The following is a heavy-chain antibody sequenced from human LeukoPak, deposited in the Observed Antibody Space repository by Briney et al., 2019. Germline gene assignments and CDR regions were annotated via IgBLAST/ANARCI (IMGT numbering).Heavy chain of an antibody. V-gene: IGHV3-30-3*01. D-gene: IGHD6-6*01. J-gene: IGHJ4*02. CDR2: ISYDGSNK. Sequence: LPGRSLRLSCAASGFTFSSYAMPWVRQAPGKGLEWVAVISYDGSNKYYADSVKGRFTISRDNSKNTVYLQMNSLRAEDTAVYYCAKDKPPSYSSSSCFDYWGQGTLVTVSS. CDR3: AKDKPPSYSSSSCFDY. CDR1: GFTFSSYA.